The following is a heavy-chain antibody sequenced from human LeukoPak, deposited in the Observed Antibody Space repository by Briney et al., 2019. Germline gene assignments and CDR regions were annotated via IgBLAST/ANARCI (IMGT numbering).Heavy chain of an antibody. Sequence: GGSLRLSCAASGFTFSSYAMTWVRRAPGKGLEWVSAISSGGESTYYADSVKGRFTISRDNSKDTLYLQMNSLRAEDTAVYYCAKSRYSATWYDSWGQGTLVTVSS. CDR1: GFTFSSYA. J-gene: IGHJ5*01. CDR2: ISSGGEST. V-gene: IGHV3-23*01. CDR3: AKSRYSATWYDS. D-gene: IGHD6-13*01.